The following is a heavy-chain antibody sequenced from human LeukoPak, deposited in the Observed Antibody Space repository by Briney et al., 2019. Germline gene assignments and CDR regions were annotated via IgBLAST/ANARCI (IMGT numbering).Heavy chain of an antibody. Sequence: GGSLRLSCVASGFTFGKYWMSWVRQAPGKGLEWVANIKLDGSEKNYVDSVKGRFTISRDNTMNSLYLQMNSLRVEDTAVFYCARDQYDTWSRRGNFDSWGQGTLVIVSS. J-gene: IGHJ4*02. CDR3: ARDQYDTWSRRGNFDS. CDR2: IKLDGSEK. D-gene: IGHD3-3*01. CDR1: GFTFGKYW. V-gene: IGHV3-7*03.